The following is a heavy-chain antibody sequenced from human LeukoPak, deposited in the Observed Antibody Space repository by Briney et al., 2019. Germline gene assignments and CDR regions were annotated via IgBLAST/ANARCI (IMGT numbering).Heavy chain of an antibody. D-gene: IGHD3-22*01. CDR2: ISSSGGST. CDR3: ARSYCYDSSGYYAFDY. Sequence: PGGSLRLSCAASGFTFSTYAIHWVRQAPGKGLEYVSTISSSGGSTYYANSVKGRFTISRDNSKNTLYLQMGSLRAADMAVYYCARSYCYDSSGYYAFDYWGQGTLVTVSS. CDR1: GFTFSTYA. J-gene: IGHJ4*02. V-gene: IGHV3-64*01.